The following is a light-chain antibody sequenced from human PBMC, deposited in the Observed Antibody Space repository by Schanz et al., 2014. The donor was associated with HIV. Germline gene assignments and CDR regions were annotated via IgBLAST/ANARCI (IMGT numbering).Light chain of an antibody. CDR2: GVS. CDR1: QSVSSSY. V-gene: IGKV3-20*01. Sequence: EIVLTQSPGTLSLSPGERATLSCRASQSVSSSYLAWYQQNPGQAPRLLLYGVSSRATGVPDRFSGSGSGTDFTLTINKLEPEDFAVYYCQQYGSSRWTFGQGTKVEIK. CDR3: QQYGSSRWT. J-gene: IGKJ1*01.